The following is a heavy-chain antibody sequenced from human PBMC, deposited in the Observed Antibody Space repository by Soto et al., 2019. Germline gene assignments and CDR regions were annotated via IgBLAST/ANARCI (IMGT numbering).Heavy chain of an antibody. CDR2: ISGSGGST. J-gene: IGHJ6*02. CDR3: AKDHYDSSPWGLNYYYYGMDV. CDR1: GFTFSSYA. Sequence: PGGSLRLSCVASGFTFSSYAMSWVRQAPGKGLEWVSAISGSGGSTYYADSVKGRFTISRDNSKNTLYLQMNSLRAEDTAVYYCAKDHYDSSPWGLNYYYYGMDVWGQGTTVTVSS. D-gene: IGHD3-22*01. V-gene: IGHV3-23*01.